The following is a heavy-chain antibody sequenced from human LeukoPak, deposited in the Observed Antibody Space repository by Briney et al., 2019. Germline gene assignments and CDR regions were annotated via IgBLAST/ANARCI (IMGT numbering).Heavy chain of an antibody. CDR1: GGSITTNY. D-gene: IGHD2-2*02. CDR2: IYHSGST. J-gene: IGHJ3*02. V-gene: IGHV4-38-2*02. Sequence: SETLSLTCTVSGGSITTNYWSWIRQPPGKGLEWIGSIYHSGSTYYNPSLKSRVTISVDTSKNQFSLKLSSVTAADTAVYYCARETDCSSTSCYTNAFDIWGQGTMVTVSS. CDR3: ARETDCSSTSCYTNAFDI.